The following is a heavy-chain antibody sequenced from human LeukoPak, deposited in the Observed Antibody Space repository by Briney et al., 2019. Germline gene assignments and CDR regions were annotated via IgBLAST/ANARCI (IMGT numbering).Heavy chain of an antibody. CDR2: ISSSSSYI. J-gene: IGHJ3*02. CDR1: GFTFSSYS. V-gene: IGHV3-21*01. D-gene: IGHD2-21*01. Sequence: PGGSLRLSCAASGFTFSSYSMNWVRQAPGKGLEWVSSISSSSSYIYYADSVKGRFTISRDNAKNSLYLQMNSLRAEDTAVYYCARGRDDIVVVVTSAFDIWGQGTMVTVSS. CDR3: ARGRDDIVVVVTSAFDI.